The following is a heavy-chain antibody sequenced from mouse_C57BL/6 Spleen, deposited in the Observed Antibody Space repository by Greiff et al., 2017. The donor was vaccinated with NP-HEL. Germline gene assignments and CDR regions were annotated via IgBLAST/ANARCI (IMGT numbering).Heavy chain of an antibody. Sequence: VQLQQSGPELVKPGASVKISCKASGYSFTSYYIHWVKQRPGQGLEWIGWIYPGSGNTKYNEKFKGKATLTADTSSSTAYMQLSSLTSEDSAVYYCAREDYYGSWFAYWGQGTLVTVSA. V-gene: IGHV1-66*01. D-gene: IGHD1-1*01. CDR1: GYSFTSYY. CDR2: IYPGSGNT. J-gene: IGHJ3*01. CDR3: AREDYYGSWFAY.